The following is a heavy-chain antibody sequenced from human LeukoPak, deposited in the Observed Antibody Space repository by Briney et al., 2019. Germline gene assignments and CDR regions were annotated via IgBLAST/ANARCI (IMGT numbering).Heavy chain of an antibody. D-gene: IGHD2-15*01. J-gene: IGHJ4*02. CDR1: GGSISSSSYY. Sequence: PSETLSLTCTVPGGSISSSSYYWGWIRQPPGKGLEWIGSIYYSGSTYYNPSLKSRVTISVDTSKNQFSLKLSSVTAADTAVYYCAREKSPDYCSGGSCYFDYWGQGTLVTVSS. V-gene: IGHV4-39*07. CDR2: IYYSGST. CDR3: AREKSPDYCSGGSCYFDY.